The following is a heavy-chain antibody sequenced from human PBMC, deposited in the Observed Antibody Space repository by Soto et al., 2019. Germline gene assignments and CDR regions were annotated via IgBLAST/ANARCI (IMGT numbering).Heavy chain of an antibody. J-gene: IGHJ4*02. CDR3: ARGRYGDY. CDR2: ISAHNGNT. V-gene: IGHV1-18*01. CDR1: GYGFTTYG. Sequence: QVHLVQSGAEVKKPGASVKVSCKGSGYGFTTYGITWVRQAPGQGLEWMAWISAHNGNTNYAQKLQDRLTVTRDTSTSTAYMELRSLRSDDTAVYYCARGRYGDYWGQGALVTVSS. D-gene: IGHD1-1*01.